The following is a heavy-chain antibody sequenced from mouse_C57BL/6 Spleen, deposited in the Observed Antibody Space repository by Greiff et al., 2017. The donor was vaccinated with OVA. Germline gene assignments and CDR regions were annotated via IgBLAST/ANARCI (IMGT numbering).Heavy chain of an antibody. V-gene: IGHV1-81*01. Sequence: QVQLQQSGAELARPGASVKLSCKASGYTFTSYGISWVKQRTGQGLEWIGEIYPRSGNTYYNEKFKGKATLTADKSSSTAYMELRSLTSEDSAVYFCVRLYSNYVGYFDVWGTGTTVTVSS. CDR1: GYTFTSYG. J-gene: IGHJ1*03. CDR3: VRLYSNYVGYFDV. D-gene: IGHD2-5*01. CDR2: IYPRSGNT.